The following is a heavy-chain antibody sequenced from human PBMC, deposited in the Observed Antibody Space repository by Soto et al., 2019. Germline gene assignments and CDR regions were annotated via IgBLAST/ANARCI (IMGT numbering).Heavy chain of an antibody. D-gene: IGHD6-19*01. CDR1: GFTFSSYS. V-gene: IGHV3-21*01. CDR3: ARDGENSSGWFDAFDI. J-gene: IGHJ3*02. CDR2: ISSSSSYI. Sequence: GGSLRLSCAASGFTFSSYSMNWVRQAPGKGLEWVSSISSSSSYIYYADSVKGRFTISRDNAKNSLYLQMNSPRAEDTAVYYCARDGENSSGWFDAFDIWGQGTMVTVSS.